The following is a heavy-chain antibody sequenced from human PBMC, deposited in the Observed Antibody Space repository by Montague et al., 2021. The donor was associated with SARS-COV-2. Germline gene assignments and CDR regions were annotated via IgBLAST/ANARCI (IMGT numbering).Heavy chain of an antibody. V-gene: IGHV2-70*01. CDR1: GFSLSTSGMC. J-gene: IGHJ6*02. Sequence: PPLVKPTQTLALTCTFSGFSLSTSGMCVSWIRQPPGKALGWLALIDWDDDKYYSTSLKTRLTISKDTSKNQVVLTMTNMDPVDTATYYCARMTTVTYPYYYYYGMDVWGQGTTVTVSS. D-gene: IGHD4-17*01. CDR2: IDWDDDK. CDR3: ARMTTVTYPYYYYYGMDV.